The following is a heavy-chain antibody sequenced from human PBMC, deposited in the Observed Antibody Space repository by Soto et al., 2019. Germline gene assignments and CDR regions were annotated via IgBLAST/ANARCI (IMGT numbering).Heavy chain of an antibody. V-gene: IGHV1-18*01. CDR3: AREGQAPYYSYGMAV. J-gene: IGHJ6*02. Sequence: QVQVVQSGDEVKKPGASVEVSCKASGYTFTNYGFSWVRQAPGQGLEWMGWISGYNGNTKYAEKFQGRVTMTTDTSTSTAHMELRSLRSDDTAVYYCAREGQAPYYSYGMAVWGQGTAVTVSS. CDR1: GYTFTNYG. CDR2: ISGYNGNT.